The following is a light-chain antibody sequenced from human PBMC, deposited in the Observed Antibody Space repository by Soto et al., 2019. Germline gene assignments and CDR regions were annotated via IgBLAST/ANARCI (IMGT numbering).Light chain of an antibody. J-gene: IGLJ1*01. Sequence: QSALTQPPSASGSPGQSVTISCTGTSSDVGAYNYVSWYQQQPGKAPKLMIYQVTNRPSGVSNRFSGARSGNTASLTISGLQAEDEADYYCSSYTDSSNYVFGTGTKLTVL. CDR2: QVT. CDR3: SSYTDSSNYV. CDR1: SSDVGAYNY. V-gene: IGLV2-14*01.